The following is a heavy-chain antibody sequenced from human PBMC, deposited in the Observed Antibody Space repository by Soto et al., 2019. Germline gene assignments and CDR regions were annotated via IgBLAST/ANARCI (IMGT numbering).Heavy chain of an antibody. D-gene: IGHD3-3*01. J-gene: IGHJ4*02. V-gene: IGHV3-23*01. Sequence: GGSLRLSCAASGFTFSSHAMSWVRQVPGKGLECVSGISGSGGTTFYADSVKGRFTISRDNSKKTLFLQMNSLRDEDTAIYFCARTPYDFWSSGQYLFDHWGQGTPVTVSS. CDR2: ISGSGGTT. CDR1: GFTFSSHA. CDR3: ARTPYDFWSSGQYLFDH.